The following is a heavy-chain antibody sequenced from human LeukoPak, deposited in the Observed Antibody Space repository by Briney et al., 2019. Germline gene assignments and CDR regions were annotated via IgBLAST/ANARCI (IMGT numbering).Heavy chain of an antibody. CDR3: ARGILQSFYYYYYMDV. CDR2: MNPNSGNT. D-gene: IGHD4-11*01. Sequence: GESLKISCKGSGYTFTNYDINWVRQATGQGLEWMGWMNPNSGNTGYAQKFQGRVTITRNTSISTAYMELSSLRSEDTAVYYCARGILQSFYYYYYMDVWGKGTTVTVSS. J-gene: IGHJ6*03. V-gene: IGHV1-8*03. CDR1: GYTFTNYD.